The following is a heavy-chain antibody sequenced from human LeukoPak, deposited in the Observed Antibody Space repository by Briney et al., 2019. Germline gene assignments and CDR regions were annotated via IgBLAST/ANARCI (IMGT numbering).Heavy chain of an antibody. D-gene: IGHD3-22*01. CDR3: ATNPSFTYGSSGYYCPC. V-gene: IGHV3-23*01. CDR1: GFTFNIYA. J-gene: IGHJ4*02. CDR2: ISGSGGST. Sequence: QSGGSLRLSCAASGFTFNIYAMTWVRQAPGKGLEWVSTISGSGGSTYYADSVEGRFTISRDNSKNTLYLQMDSLRAEDTAVYYCATNPSFTYGSSGYYCPCWGQGTLVTVSS.